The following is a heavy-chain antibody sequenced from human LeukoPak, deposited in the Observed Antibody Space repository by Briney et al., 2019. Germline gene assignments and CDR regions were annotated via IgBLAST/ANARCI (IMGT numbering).Heavy chain of an antibody. V-gene: IGHV3-73*01. Sequence: GGSLRLSCAVSGFTFSASAMHWVRQASGKGLEWVGHIRTKPLSYATAYAASVKGRFTISRDDSKNTAYLQMNSLRTEDTAIYYCTRHSATTVTDYWGQGTLVTVSS. D-gene: IGHD4-11*01. CDR2: IRTKPLSYAT. CDR1: GFTFSASA. J-gene: IGHJ4*02. CDR3: TRHSATTVTDY.